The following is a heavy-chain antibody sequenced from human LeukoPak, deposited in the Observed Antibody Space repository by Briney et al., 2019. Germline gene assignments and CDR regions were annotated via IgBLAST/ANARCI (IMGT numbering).Heavy chain of an antibody. V-gene: IGHV4-59*01. CDR3: ARYSCPNGVCYYFDY. CDR2: IYYSRSI. J-gene: IGHJ4*02. D-gene: IGHD2-8*01. CDR1: GGSISSYY. Sequence: SETLSLTSTVSGGSISSYYWSWIRQPPGKGLEWIGYIYYSRSINYNPSLKSRVTISVDTPKNQFSPKLSSVTAADTAVYYCARYSCPNGVCYYFDYWGQGTLVTV.